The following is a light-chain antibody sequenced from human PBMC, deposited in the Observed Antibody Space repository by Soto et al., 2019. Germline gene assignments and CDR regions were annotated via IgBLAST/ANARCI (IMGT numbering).Light chain of an antibody. V-gene: IGLV2-14*01. CDR2: DVS. J-gene: IGLJ1*01. Sequence: QSVLTQPASVSGSPGQSITISCTGTSSDVGAYNYVSWYQQDPGKAHKVMIYDVSNRPSGVSHRFSASKSGNTASLTISWLQADDEADYYCTSYTTTSTYGFGTGTKVTVL. CDR3: TSYTTTSTYG. CDR1: SSDVGAYNY.